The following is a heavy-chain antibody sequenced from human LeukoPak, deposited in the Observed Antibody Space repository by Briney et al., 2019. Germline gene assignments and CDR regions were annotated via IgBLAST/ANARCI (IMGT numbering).Heavy chain of an antibody. V-gene: IGHV3-15*01. D-gene: IGHD4-17*01. CDR3: TTGAAPTTVTTKRYFDY. CDR1: GFTFSNAW. J-gene: IGHJ4*02. Sequence: GGSLRLSCAASGFTFSNAWMSWVRQAPGKGLEWVGRIKSKTDGGTTDYAAPVKGRFTISRDDSKNTLYLQMNSLKTEDTAVYYCTTGAAPTTVTTKRYFDYWGQGTLVTVSS. CDR2: IKSKTDGGTT.